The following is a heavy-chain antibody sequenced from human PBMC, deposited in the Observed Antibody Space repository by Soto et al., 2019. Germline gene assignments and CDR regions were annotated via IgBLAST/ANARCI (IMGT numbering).Heavy chain of an antibody. CDR1: GFTFSSYG. CDR3: AREFEGAGCTNGLGYYYMDV. V-gene: IGHV3-33*01. J-gene: IGHJ6*02. D-gene: IGHD2-8*01. CDR2: IWYGGSNK. Sequence: GGSLRLSCAASGFTFSSYGMHWVRQAPGKGLEWVAVIWYGGSNKYYADSVKGRFTISRDNSKNTLYLQMNSLRAEDTAVYYCAREFEGAGCTNGLGYYYMDVWGQGTTVTVS.